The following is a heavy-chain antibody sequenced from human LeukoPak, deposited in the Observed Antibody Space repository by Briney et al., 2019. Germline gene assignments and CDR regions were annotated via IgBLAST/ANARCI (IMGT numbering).Heavy chain of an antibody. Sequence: ASVKVSCKTSGYTFIGYYMHWVRQATGQGLEWMGWMNPNSGNTGYAQKFQGRFTMTRSTSISTAYMELSSLRSEDTPVYYCAREMGGYFDYWGQGTLVTVSS. D-gene: IGHD2-15*01. CDR3: AREMGGYFDY. CDR1: GYTFIGYY. V-gene: IGHV1-8*01. J-gene: IGHJ4*02. CDR2: MNPNSGNT.